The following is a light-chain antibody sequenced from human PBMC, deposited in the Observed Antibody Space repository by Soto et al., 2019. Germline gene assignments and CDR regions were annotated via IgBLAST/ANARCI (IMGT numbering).Light chain of an antibody. CDR2: DVS. J-gene: IGLJ1*01. CDR3: CSFTSTSTPYV. Sequence: VLTQPASVSGSPGQSITISCTGTSSDVGGYNYVSWYQQHPGKAPKLMIYDVSNRPSGVSSRFSASKSGNTASLTISGLQAEDEADYYCCSFTSTSTPYVFGTGTKVTVL. CDR1: SSDVGGYNY. V-gene: IGLV2-14*01.